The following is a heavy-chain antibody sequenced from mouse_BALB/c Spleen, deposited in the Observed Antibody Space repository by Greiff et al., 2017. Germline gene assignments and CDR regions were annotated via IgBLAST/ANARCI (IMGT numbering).Heavy chain of an antibody. J-gene: IGHJ1*01. CDR1: GYTFTAYA. D-gene: IGHD2-2*01. CDR3: ARGYYGCDVGYWYFGV. V-gene: IGHV1S137*01. CDR2: ISTHYGDA. Sequence: QVQLKESGAELLRPGVSVKFSCKGSGYTFTAYAMHWVKQSHAKSLEWIGVISTHYGDASYNQKFKGKVTMTVDTSSSTAYMELARLTSEDSAIYYCARGYYGCDVGYWYFGVWGAGTTVTVSS.